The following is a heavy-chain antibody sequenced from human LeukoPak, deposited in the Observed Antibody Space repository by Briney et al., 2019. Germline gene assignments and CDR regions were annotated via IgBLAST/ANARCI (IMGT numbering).Heavy chain of an antibody. D-gene: IGHD5-18*01. Sequence: ASVKVSCKASGYTFTSYYMHWVRQAPGQGLEWMGIINPSGGSTSYAQKFQGRVTMTRDMSTSTVYMELSSLRSEDTAVYYCARDHMVTIYRVVYYMDVWGKGTTVTVSS. J-gene: IGHJ6*03. CDR3: ARDHMVTIYRVVYYMDV. CDR1: GYTFTSYY. CDR2: INPSGGST. V-gene: IGHV1-46*01.